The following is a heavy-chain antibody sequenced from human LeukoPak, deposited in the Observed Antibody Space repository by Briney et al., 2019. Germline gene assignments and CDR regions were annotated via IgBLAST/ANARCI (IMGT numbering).Heavy chain of an antibody. Sequence: SETLSLTCTVSGGSISSYYWSWIRQPAGKGLEWIGRIYTSGSTNYNPSLKSRVTMSVDTSKNQFSLKLSSVTAADTAVYYCARVDCSSTSCSNYYYGMDVWGQGTTVTVSS. CDR1: GGSISSYY. CDR2: IYTSGST. D-gene: IGHD2-2*01. J-gene: IGHJ6*02. V-gene: IGHV4-4*07. CDR3: ARVDCSSTSCSNYYYGMDV.